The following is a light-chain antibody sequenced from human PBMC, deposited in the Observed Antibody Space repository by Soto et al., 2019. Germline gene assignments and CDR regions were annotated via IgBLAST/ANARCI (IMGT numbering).Light chain of an antibody. Sequence: DIQMTQSPSSVSASVGDRVTITCRASQDILSWLAWYQQKPGEAPRLLIYASSNLQSGVPSRFSGSVSGTDFTLTISSLQPEDFATYYCQQANSFPITFGPGTRLDIK. V-gene: IGKV1-12*01. CDR3: QQANSFPIT. CDR2: ASS. CDR1: QDILSW. J-gene: IGKJ3*01.